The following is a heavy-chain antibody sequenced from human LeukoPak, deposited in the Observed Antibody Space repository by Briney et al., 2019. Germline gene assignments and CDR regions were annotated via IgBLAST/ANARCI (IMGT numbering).Heavy chain of an antibody. V-gene: IGHV4-30-4*08. CDR1: GGSIFRGDYY. Sequence: SQTLSLTCSVSGGSIFRGDYYWSWIRQPPGKGLEWIGEINHSGSTNYNPSLKSRVTISVDTSKNQFSLKLSSVTAADTAVYYCASQGDSDGSGSYEGYWGQGTLVTVSS. CDR3: ASQGDSDGSGSYEGY. CDR2: INHSGST. D-gene: IGHD3-10*01. J-gene: IGHJ4*02.